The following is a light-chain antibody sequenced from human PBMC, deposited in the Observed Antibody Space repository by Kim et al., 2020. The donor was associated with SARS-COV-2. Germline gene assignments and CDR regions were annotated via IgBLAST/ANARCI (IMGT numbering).Light chain of an antibody. CDR2: DKN. V-gene: IGLV3-19*01. J-gene: IGLJ1*01. CDR1: SLRSYY. CDR3: NSRDSSGNHYV. Sequence: SSELTQDPAVSVALGQTVRITCQGDSLRSYYASWYQQKPGQAPVLVLYDKNNRPSGIPDRFSGSNSGNTASLTITGAQAEDEADYYCNSRDSSGNHYVFGGGTKVTVL.